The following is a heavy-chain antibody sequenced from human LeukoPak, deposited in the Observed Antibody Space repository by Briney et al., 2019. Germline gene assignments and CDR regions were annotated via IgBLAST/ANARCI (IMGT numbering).Heavy chain of an antibody. CDR3: ARIVSSSGSADLYYFDY. CDR1: GFTFSSYW. J-gene: IGHJ4*02. V-gene: IGHV3-74*01. CDR2: INSDGSST. D-gene: IGHD6-19*01. Sequence: GGSLRLSCAASGFTFSSYWMHWVRQAPGKGLVWVSRINSDGSSTSYADSVKGRFTISRDNAKNTLYLQMNSLRAEDTAVYYCARIVSSSGSADLYYFDYWGQGTLVTVSS.